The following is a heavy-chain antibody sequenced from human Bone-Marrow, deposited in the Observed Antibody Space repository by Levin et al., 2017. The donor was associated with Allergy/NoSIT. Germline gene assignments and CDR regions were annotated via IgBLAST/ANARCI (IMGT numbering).Heavy chain of an antibody. CDR3: VEGGGYDAFDF. CDR2: INRDGSRT. CDR1: GFSSSSYW. Sequence: ASVKVSCAASGFSSSSYWMHWVRQAPGKGLVWVSRINRDGSRTSYADSVKGRFTISRDNAKNTLYLQMNSLRGEDTAVYYCVEGGGYDAFDFWGQGTMVIVSS. V-gene: IGHV3-74*01. D-gene: IGHD6-19*01. J-gene: IGHJ3*01.